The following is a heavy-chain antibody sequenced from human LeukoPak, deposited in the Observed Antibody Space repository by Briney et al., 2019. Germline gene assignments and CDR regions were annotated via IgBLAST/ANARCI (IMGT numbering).Heavy chain of an antibody. J-gene: IGHJ4*02. CDR3: ARIGAGSSRDY. Sequence: TGGSLRLSCAASGFTFTNYAMRWVRQAPGKGLECVSAISGSGGSTYYADSVKGRFTISRDNSKNTLYLQMNSLRAEDTAVYYCARIGAGSSRDYWGQGTLVTVSS. CDR2: ISGSGGST. CDR1: GFTFTNYA. D-gene: IGHD6-13*01. V-gene: IGHV3-23*01.